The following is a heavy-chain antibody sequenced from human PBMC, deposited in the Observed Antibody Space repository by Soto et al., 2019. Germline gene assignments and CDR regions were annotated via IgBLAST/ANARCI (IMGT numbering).Heavy chain of an antibody. CDR2: INAGNGNT. V-gene: IGHV1-3*01. CDR1: GYTFTSYA. Sequence: QVQLVQSGAEVKKPGASVKISCKASGYTFTSYAMHWVRQAPGQRLEWMGWINAGNGNTKYSQKFQGRVTITRDTSASTAYMELSSLRSEDTAVYYCARVSGYYAPDYWGQGTLVTVSS. CDR3: ARVSGYYAPDY. J-gene: IGHJ4*02. D-gene: IGHD3-3*01.